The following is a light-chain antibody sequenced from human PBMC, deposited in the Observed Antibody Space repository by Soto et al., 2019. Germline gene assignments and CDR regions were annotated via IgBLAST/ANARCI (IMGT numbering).Light chain of an antibody. CDR1: QSVSSY. CDR3: KQRSKWSIT. Sequence: EIVLTQSPATLSLSPGERATLSCRASQSVSSYLAWYQQKPGQAPMLLIYDASNRATGIPARFSGSGSGTDFTLTISSLEPEDFAVYYCKQRSKWSITFGQGTRLEIK. J-gene: IGKJ5*01. V-gene: IGKV3-11*01. CDR2: DAS.